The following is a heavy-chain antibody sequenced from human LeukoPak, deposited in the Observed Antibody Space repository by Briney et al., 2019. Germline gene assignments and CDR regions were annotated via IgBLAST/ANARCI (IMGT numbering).Heavy chain of an antibody. CDR3: AKDHDNTDSYYYFDS. Sequence: GGSLRISCAASGFSFNAYAMTWVRQAPGKGLEWVSSITKTGRTTSYTGSVKGRFTISRDNSKSTLHLQMNGLRVEDTALYFCAKDHDNTDSYYYFDSWGLGTLVTVSS. CDR1: GFSFNAYA. D-gene: IGHD3-10*01. V-gene: IGHV3-23*01. CDR2: ITKTGRTT. J-gene: IGHJ4*02.